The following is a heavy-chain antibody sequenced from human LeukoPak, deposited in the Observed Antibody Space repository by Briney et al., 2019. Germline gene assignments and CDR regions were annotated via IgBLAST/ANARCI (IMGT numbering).Heavy chain of an antibody. D-gene: IGHD4-17*01. Sequence: PGGSLRLSCAASGFTFSSYAMSWVRQAPGKGLEWVSAISGSGGSTYYADSVKGRFTISRDNSKNTLYLRMNSLRAEDTAVYYCATTVTTERIEYYFDYWGQGTLVTVSS. CDR2: ISGSGGST. CDR1: GFTFSSYA. CDR3: ATTVTTERIEYYFDY. J-gene: IGHJ4*02. V-gene: IGHV3-23*01.